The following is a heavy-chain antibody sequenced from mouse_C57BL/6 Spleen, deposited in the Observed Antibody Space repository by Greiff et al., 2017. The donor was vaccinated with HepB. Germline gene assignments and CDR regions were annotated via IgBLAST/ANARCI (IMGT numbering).Heavy chain of an antibody. CDR3: ARTGGYYDFDY. CDR1: GFTFSSYA. CDR2: ISDGGSYT. D-gene: IGHD2-4*01. J-gene: IGHJ2*01. V-gene: IGHV5-4*03. Sequence: EVKLMESGGGLVKPGGSLKLSCAASGFTFSSYAMSWVRQTPEKRLEWVATISDGGSYTYYPDNVKGRFTISRDNAKNNLYLQMSHLKSEDTAMYYCARTGGYYDFDYWGQGTTLTVSS.